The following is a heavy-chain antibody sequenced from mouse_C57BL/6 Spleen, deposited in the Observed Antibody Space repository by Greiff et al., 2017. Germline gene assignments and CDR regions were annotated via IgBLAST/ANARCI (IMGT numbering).Heavy chain of an antibody. CDR2: ISGGGGNT. Sequence: EVKLVESGGGLVKPGGSLKLSCAASGFTFSSYTMSWVRQTPEKRLEWVATISGGGGNTYYPDIVKGRFTISRDNAKNTLYLQMSSLRSEDTALYYCARHGEGRAMDDWGQGTSVTVSS. CDR3: ARHGEGRAMDD. V-gene: IGHV5-9*01. J-gene: IGHJ4*01. CDR1: GFTFSSYT.